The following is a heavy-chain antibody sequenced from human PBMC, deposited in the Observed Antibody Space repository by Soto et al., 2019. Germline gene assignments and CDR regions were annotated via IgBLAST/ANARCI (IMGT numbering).Heavy chain of an antibody. D-gene: IGHD3-3*02. CDR2: IGVVNGNT. V-gene: IGHV1-58*03. Sequence: LGQSWPQAKEPGTSVKVSCRASGFLLGSSAVQWVRQGRGQRPGGIGWIGVVNGNTNYAQKFEGRVTLTRDASTSTSHMELTSLSSEDTAVYFCAVTDLPFRPLTEPTENGMDVWGQGTTVTVSS. J-gene: IGHJ6*02. CDR3: AVTDLPFRPLTEPTENGMDV. CDR1: GFLLGSSA.